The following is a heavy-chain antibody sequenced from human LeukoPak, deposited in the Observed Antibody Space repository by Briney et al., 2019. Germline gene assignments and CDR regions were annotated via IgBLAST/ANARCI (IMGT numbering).Heavy chain of an antibody. J-gene: IGHJ6*04. V-gene: IGHV1-46*01. Sequence: GASVKVSCKASEYTLTSYYMHWVRQAPGQGLEWMGIINPSGGSTSYAQKFQGRVTMTRDTSTSTVYMELSSLRSEDTAVYYCARQAAMTPGNYYGMDVWGKGTTVTVSS. CDR1: EYTLTSYY. D-gene: IGHD5-18*01. CDR2: INPSGGST. CDR3: ARQAAMTPGNYYGMDV.